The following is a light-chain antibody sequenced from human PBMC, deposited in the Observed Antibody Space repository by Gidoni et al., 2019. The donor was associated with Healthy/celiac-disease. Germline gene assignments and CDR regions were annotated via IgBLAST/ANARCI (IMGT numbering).Light chain of an antibody. CDR2: GAS. CDR1: QSVSSN. CDR3: QQYKNWPRT. V-gene: IGKV3-15*01. Sequence: IVMTQSPATLSVSPGERATLSCRASQSVSSNLAWYQQKPGQAPRLLIYGASTRATGIQARFSGSGSGTEFTLTISSLQSEDFAVYYCQQYKNWPRTFGQGTKVEIK. J-gene: IGKJ1*01.